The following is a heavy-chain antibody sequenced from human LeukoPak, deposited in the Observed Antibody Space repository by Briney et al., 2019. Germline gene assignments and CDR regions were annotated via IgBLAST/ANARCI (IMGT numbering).Heavy chain of an antibody. J-gene: IGHJ3*02. CDR1: GFTFSSYS. CDR3: ARDLAGTTMIVVVSDAFDI. V-gene: IGHV3-48*04. Sequence: PGGSLRLSCAASGFTFSSYSMNWVRQAPGKGLEWVSYISSSSSTIYYADSVKGRFTISRDNAKNSLYLQMNSLRAEDTAVYYCARDLAGTTMIVVVSDAFDIWGQGTMVTVSS. CDR2: ISSSSSTI. D-gene: IGHD3-22*01.